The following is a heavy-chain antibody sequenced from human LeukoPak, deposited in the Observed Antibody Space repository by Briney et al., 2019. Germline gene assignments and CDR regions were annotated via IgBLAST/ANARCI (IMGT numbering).Heavy chain of an antibody. Sequence: PSETLSLTCTVSGGSVSSGSYYWSWIRQPPGKGLEWIGYIYYSGSTNYNPSLKSRVTISVDTSKNQFSLKLSSVTAADTAVYYCARDHPLAGGWPWKSYWYFDLWGRGTLVTVSS. CDR2: IYYSGST. CDR3: ARDHPLAGGWPWKSYWYFDL. D-gene: IGHD6-19*01. CDR1: GGSVSSGSYY. J-gene: IGHJ2*01. V-gene: IGHV4-61*01.